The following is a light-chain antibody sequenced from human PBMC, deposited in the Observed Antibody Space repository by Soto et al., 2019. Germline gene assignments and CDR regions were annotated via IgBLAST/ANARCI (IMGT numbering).Light chain of an antibody. CDR3: QQYNNWPPLT. V-gene: IGKV3-15*01. CDR1: QSVSSS. Sequence: EIVMTQSPATLSVSPGETATLTCRASQSVSSSLAWYQQTPGRAPRLLIYGASTRATGIPTRFSGSGSGTEFILTISSLHAEDFAIYYCQQYNNWPPLTFGGGTKVEIK. J-gene: IGKJ4*01. CDR2: GAS.